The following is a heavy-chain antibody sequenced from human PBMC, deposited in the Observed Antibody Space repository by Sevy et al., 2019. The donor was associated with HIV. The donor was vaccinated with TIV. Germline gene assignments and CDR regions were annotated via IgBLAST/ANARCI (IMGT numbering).Heavy chain of an antibody. CDR3: ARETAADAFDV. D-gene: IGHD6-13*01. Sequence: GGSLRLSCAATAFTFSSYDMHWGRQVAGKGLEWGSSSGLSGDTYFAGSMKGGFTISRANVKNYSYLQMSSLSAGDTAVYYCARETAADAFDVWGQGTFVTVSS. J-gene: IGHJ3*01. CDR1: AFTFSSYD. V-gene: IGHV3-13*01. CDR2: SGLSGDT.